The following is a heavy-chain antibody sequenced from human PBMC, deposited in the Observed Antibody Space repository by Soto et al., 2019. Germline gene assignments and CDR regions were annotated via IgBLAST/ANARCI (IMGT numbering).Heavy chain of an antibody. CDR2: IYYSGST. J-gene: IGHJ6*02. D-gene: IGHD4-4*01. Sequence: XGILALSFTVSGGTISSYCWSWIRQPPGKGLEWIGYIYYSGSTNYNPSLKSRVTISVDTSKNQFSLKLSSVTAADTAVYYCARIPTTLTTEGYYYYGMDVWGQGTTVTVSS. V-gene: IGHV4-59*01. CDR3: ARIPTTLTTEGYYYYGMDV. CDR1: GGTISSYC.